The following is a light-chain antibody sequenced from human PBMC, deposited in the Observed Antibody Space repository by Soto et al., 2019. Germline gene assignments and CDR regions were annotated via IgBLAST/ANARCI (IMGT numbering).Light chain of an antibody. CDR2: RNN. J-gene: IGLJ1*01. V-gene: IGLV1-47*01. CDR3: AAWDDSLSGFYV. Sequence: QSALTQPPSASGTPGQRITISCSGRSSNIGTNYVYWYQQLPGTAPKLLIYRNNQRPSGVPDLFSGSKSGTSASLAISGLRSEDEADYHCAAWDDSLSGFYVFGTG. CDR1: SSNIGTNY.